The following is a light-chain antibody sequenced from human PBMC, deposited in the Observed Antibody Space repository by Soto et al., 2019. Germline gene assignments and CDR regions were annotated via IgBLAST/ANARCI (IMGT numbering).Light chain of an antibody. CDR1: QGIGNY. V-gene: IGKV1-16*01. CDR2: IAS. Sequence: DIQMTQSPSSLSASVGDRVTITCRASQGIGNYFAWFQQKAGAAPKSLIYIASSLQSGVPSRFSGAGSGTDFTLTISSLQPEDVTTYYCQQYYNYPHSFGQGTRLEIK. J-gene: IGKJ2*01. CDR3: QQYYNYPHS.